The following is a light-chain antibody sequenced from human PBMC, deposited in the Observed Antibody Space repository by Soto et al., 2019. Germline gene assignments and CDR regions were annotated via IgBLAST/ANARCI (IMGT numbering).Light chain of an antibody. V-gene: IGLV1-51*01. J-gene: IGLJ2*01. CDR3: GTWDSSLTAVV. Sequence: QSVLTQPPSVSAAPGQKVTISCSGSSSNIGNNYVSWYQQLPGTAPKLLIYDNNQRPSGIPDRFSGSKSATSATLGITGLQTGDEADYYCGTWDSSLTAVVFGAGTKLTVL. CDR1: SSNIGNNY. CDR2: DNN.